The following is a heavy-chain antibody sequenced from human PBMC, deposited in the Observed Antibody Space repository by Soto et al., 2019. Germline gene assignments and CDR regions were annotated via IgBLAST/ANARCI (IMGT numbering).Heavy chain of an antibody. CDR3: ARAGNYYDSSGYAT. Sequence: QVKLVQSGTEVKKPGASMKVSCKASGYSFGTSGISWVRQAPGQGLEWMGWISAYNGNTNYEQKLKNRVTITKNTSTNTANWEVRSLSSDDTAVYYWARAGNYYDSSGYATGGKEPLVPVSS. V-gene: IGHV1-18*01. CDR1: GYSFGTSG. J-gene: IGHJ4*02. CDR2: ISAYNGNT. D-gene: IGHD3-22*01.